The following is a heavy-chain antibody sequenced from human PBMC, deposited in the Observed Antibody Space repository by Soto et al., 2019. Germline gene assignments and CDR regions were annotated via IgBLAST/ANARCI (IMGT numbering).Heavy chain of an antibody. V-gene: IGHV3-23*01. CDR3: AKDRGPRDHYYYYYMDV. Sequence: GGSLRLSCAASGFTFSSYAMSWFRQAPGKGLEWVSGISGSGGSTYYADSVKGRFTISRDNAKNSLYLQMNSLRAEDTAVYYCAKDRGPRDHYYYYYMDVWGKGTTVTVSS. CDR1: GFTFSSYA. CDR2: ISGSGGST. J-gene: IGHJ6*03.